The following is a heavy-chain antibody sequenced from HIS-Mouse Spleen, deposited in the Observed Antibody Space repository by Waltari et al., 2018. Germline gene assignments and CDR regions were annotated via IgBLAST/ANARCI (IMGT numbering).Heavy chain of an antibody. J-gene: IGHJ2*01. CDR1: GGSISSYY. Sequence: QVQLQESGPGLVKPSETLSLTCTVSGGSISSYYLSWIRQPPGKGLEWLGYIYYSGSTNYNPSLKSRVTISVDTSKNQFSLKLRSVTAADTAVYYCARASRDLLLPRYFDLWGRGTLVTVSS. CDR3: ARASRDLLLPRYFDL. V-gene: IGHV4-59*01. CDR2: IYYSGST.